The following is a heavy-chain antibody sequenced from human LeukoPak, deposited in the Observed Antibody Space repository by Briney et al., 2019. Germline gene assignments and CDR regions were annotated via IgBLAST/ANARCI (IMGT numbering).Heavy chain of an antibody. D-gene: IGHD2-2*01. CDR2: IKQGGSEK. CDR1: GFTFSSYW. CDR3: ARLYCSSTSCYYYYYYMDV. Sequence: GGSLRLSCAASGFTFSSYWMSWVRQGPGKGLEWVANIKQGGSEKYYVDSVKGRFTISRDNAKDSLYLQMNSLRAEDTAMYYCARLYCSSTSCYYYYYYMDVWGKGTTVTVSS. J-gene: IGHJ6*03. V-gene: IGHV3-7*01.